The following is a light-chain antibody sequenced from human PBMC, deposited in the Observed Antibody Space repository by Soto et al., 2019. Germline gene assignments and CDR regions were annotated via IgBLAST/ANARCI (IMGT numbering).Light chain of an antibody. CDR3: SSYTSSSTNG. CDR1: RSGVGGYNS. CDR2: DVG. J-gene: IGLJ1*01. V-gene: IGLV2-14*03. Sequence: SGVGQPSSLSGAPGQSITTSCPGNRSGVGGYNSASSYQHHPGKAPKLILYDVGDRPSGVSYRFSGSKSGNTASLTISGLQAVDEADYYCSSYTSSSTNGFGKGTKVTAL.